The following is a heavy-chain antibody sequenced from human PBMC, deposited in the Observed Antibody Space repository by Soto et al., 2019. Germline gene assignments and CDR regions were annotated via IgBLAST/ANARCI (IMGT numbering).Heavy chain of an antibody. CDR3: ARSMITFGGVIAAFDGFDI. CDR1: GGSISSYY. CDR2: IYTSGST. D-gene: IGHD3-16*02. J-gene: IGHJ3*02. Sequence: SETLSLTCTVSGGSISSYYWSWIRQPAGKGLEWIGRIYTSGSTNYNPSLKSRVTMSVDTSKTQFSLKLRSVTAADTAVYYCARSMITFGGVIAAFDGFDIWGQGTMVTVSS. V-gene: IGHV4-4*07.